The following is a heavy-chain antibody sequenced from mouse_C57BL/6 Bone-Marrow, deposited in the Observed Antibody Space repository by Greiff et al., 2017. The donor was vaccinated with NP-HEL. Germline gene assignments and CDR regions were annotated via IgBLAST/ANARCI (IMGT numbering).Heavy chain of an antibody. Sequence: QVQLQQPGAELVRPGTSVKLSCKASGYTFTSYWMHWVKQRPGQGLEWIGVIDPSDSYTNYNQKFKGKATLTVDTSSSTAYMQLSSLTSEDSAVYYCARGAKAMEYWGQGTSVTVSS. CDR2: IDPSDSYT. CDR3: ARGAKAMEY. V-gene: IGHV1-59*01. CDR1: GYTFTSYW. J-gene: IGHJ4*01.